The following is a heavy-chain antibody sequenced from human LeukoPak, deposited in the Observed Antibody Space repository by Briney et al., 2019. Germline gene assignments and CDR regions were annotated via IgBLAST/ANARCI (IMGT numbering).Heavy chain of an antibody. Sequence: GGSLRLSRAASGFTFSKYAMSCVRQTPRRRLKWVSGISGNSGSTYYANSAKGRFTISRDNSKNTLYLQMNGLRAEDTAVYYCAKGPNYDFWSTYDSWGQGILVTVSS. J-gene: IGHJ4*02. CDR2: ISGNSGST. D-gene: IGHD3-3*01. CDR1: GFTFSKYA. V-gene: IGHV3-23*01. CDR3: AKGPNYDFWSTYDS.